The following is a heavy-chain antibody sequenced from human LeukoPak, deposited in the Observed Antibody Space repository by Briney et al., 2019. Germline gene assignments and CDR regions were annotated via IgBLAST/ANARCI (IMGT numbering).Heavy chain of an antibody. CDR3: AADGMVRGPDAWFDS. CDR2: IYSRGST. V-gene: IGHV4-61*02. Sequence: SETLSLTCNVSGASISSGRSYWTWIRQPAGKGLEWIGRIYSRGSTDYNPSLKSRVTMSVDTSKIQFSLKLSSVTAADTAVYYCAADGMVRGPDAWFDSWGQGTLVTVPS. D-gene: IGHD3-10*01. J-gene: IGHJ5*01. CDR1: GASISSGRSY.